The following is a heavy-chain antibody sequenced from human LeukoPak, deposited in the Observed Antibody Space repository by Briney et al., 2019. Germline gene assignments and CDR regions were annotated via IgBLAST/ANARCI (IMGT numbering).Heavy chain of an antibody. Sequence: SETLSLTCTVSGGSVSSGSYYWSWIRQPPGKGLEWIGYIYYSGSTNYNPSLKSRVTISVDTSKNQFSLKLSSVTAADTAVYYCARERASSSWYPSGYYYYMDVWSKGTTVTVSS. J-gene: IGHJ6*03. CDR3: ARERASSSWYPSGYYYYMDV. CDR2: IYYSGST. V-gene: IGHV4-61*01. CDR1: GGSVSSGSYY. D-gene: IGHD6-13*01.